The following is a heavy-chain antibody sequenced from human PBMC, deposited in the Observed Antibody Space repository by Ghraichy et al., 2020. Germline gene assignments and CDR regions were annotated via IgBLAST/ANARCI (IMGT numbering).Heavy chain of an antibody. D-gene: IGHD5/OR15-5a*01. CDR3: ARDGGYIVSTIDY. J-gene: IGHJ4*02. CDR1: GFTFSSYW. Sequence: GESLNISCAASGFTFSSYWMHWVRQAPGKGLGWVSRINSDGSSTSYADSVKGRFTISRDNAKNTLYLQMNSLRAEDTAVYYCARDGGYIVSTIDYWGQGTLVTVSS. V-gene: IGHV3-74*01. CDR2: INSDGSST.